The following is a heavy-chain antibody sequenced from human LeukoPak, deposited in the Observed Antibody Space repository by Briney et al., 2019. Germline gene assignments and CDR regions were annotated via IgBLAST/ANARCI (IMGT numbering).Heavy chain of an antibody. CDR1: GYTFTRYA. CDR3: ARLGEAVGVLTSDYYYMDV. V-gene: IGHV1-18*01. D-gene: IGHD3-16*01. CDR2: ISAYNGNT. J-gene: IGHJ6*03. Sequence: ASVKVSCKASGYTFTRYAITWVRRAPGQGLEWMGWISAYNGNTNYVQKLQGRVTVTTDTSTNTAYMEMRSLRSDDTAVYYCARLGEAVGVLTSDYYYMDVWGQGTTVIVSS.